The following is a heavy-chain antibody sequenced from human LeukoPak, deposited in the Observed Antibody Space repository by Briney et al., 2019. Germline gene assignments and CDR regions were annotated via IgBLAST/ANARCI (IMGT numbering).Heavy chain of an antibody. CDR2: IYSGGST. J-gene: IGHJ4*02. V-gene: IGHV3-66*01. D-gene: IGHD3-10*01. Sequence: GGSLRLSCAASGFTVSSNYMSWVRQAPGKGLEWVSVIYSGGSTYYADSVKGRFTISRDNSKNTLYLQMNSLRAEDTAVYYCAKVFGFTAFDYWGQGTLVTVSS. CDR3: AKVFGFTAFDY. CDR1: GFTVSSNY.